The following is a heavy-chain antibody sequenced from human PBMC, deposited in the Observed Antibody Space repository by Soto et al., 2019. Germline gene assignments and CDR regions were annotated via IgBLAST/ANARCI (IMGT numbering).Heavy chain of an antibody. CDR3: AHRSIVATMDAFDI. D-gene: IGHD5-12*01. CDR2: IYWDDDK. Sequence: SGPTLVQPTQTLTLTCTFSGFSLSTSGVGVGWIRQPPGKALEWLALIYWDDDKRYSPSLKSRLTITKDTSKNQVVLTMTNMDPVDTATYYCAHRSIVATMDAFDIWGQGTMVTVSS. J-gene: IGHJ3*02. V-gene: IGHV2-5*02. CDR1: GFSLSTSGVG.